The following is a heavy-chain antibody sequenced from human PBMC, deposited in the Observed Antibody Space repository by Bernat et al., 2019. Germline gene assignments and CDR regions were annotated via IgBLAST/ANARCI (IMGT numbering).Heavy chain of an antibody. J-gene: IGHJ4*02. V-gene: IGHV3-23*01. Sequence: EVQLLESGRNLVQPGGSLRLSCAASGFTFSIYAMSWVRQAPGKGLEWVSIISGSGDSTYYADSVKGRFTISRDNSKNTLYLQMNSLRAEDTAIYYCAKDSNQYFYRSGSPDYWGQGTLVNVSS. CDR2: ISGSGDST. CDR3: AKDSNQYFYRSGSPDY. D-gene: IGHD3-10*01. CDR1: GFTFSIYA.